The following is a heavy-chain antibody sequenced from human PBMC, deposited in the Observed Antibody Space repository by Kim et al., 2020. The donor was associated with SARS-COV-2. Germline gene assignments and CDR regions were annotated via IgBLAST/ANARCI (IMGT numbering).Heavy chain of an antibody. D-gene: IGHD6-6*01. J-gene: IGHJ6*02. Sequence: SETLSLTCTVSGGSISSGSYYWSWIRQPAGKGLEWIVRIYTSGSTNYNPSLKSRVTISVDTSKNQFSLKLSSVTAADTAVYYCARDQAGPPIAALRYYNSGMDVCGHGTTVTVSS. CDR3: ARDQAGPPIAALRYYNSGMDV. CDR1: GGSISSGSYY. V-gene: IGHV4-61*02. CDR2: IYTSGST.